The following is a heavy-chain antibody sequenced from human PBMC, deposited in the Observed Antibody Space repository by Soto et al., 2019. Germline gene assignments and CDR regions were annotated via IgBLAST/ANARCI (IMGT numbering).Heavy chain of an antibody. V-gene: IGHV1-69*12. CDR2: IIPIFGTA. J-gene: IGHJ5*02. Sequence: QVQLVQSGAEVKKPGSSVKVSCKASGGTFSSYAISWVRQAPGQGLEWMGEIIPIFGTANYAQKFQGRVTIPADESTSTAYMERGSLRSEDTAVYYCARDRGPSSGYYPYWFDPWGQGTLVTVSS. D-gene: IGHD3-22*01. CDR1: GGTFSSYA. CDR3: ARDRGPSSGYYPYWFDP.